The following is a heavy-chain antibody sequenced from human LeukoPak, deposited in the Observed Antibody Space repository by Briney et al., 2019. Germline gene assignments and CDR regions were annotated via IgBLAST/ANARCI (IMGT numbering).Heavy chain of an antibody. Sequence: SETLSLTCTVSGGSISSSSYYWGWIRQPPGKGLEWIGSIYYSGSTYYNPSLKSRVTISVDTSKNQFSLKLSSVTAADTAVYYCARGPRMIVVKAFDIWGQGTMVTVSS. CDR1: GGSISSSSYY. D-gene: IGHD3-22*01. V-gene: IGHV4-39*01. CDR2: IYYSGST. CDR3: ARGPRMIVVKAFDI. J-gene: IGHJ3*02.